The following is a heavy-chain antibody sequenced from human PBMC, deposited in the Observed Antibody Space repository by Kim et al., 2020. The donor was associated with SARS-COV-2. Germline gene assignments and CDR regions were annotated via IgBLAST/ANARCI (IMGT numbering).Heavy chain of an antibody. Sequence: GGSLRLSCAASGFTFSSYSMNWVRQAPGKGLEWVSSISSSSSYIYYADSVKGRFTISRDNAKNSLYLQMNSLRAEDTAVYYCARVGSSGYDTAYYGMDVWGQGTTVTVSS. D-gene: IGHD5-12*01. CDR3: ARVGSSGYDTAYYGMDV. V-gene: IGHV3-21*04. CDR2: ISSSSSYI. J-gene: IGHJ6*02. CDR1: GFTFSSYS.